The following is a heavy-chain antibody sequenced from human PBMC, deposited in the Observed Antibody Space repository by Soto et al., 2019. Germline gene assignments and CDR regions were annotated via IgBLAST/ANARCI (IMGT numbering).Heavy chain of an antibody. V-gene: IGHV3-23*01. Sequence: GWSLRFSCAVSGFTFSNYAMTWVRQAPGKGLEWVSLMSGNGGKILYADSVKGRFTISRDNSKNTLYLQMNSLRLEETAVYYCVKDHVSGGSGGAYFDYWGQGTMVTVSA. J-gene: IGHJ4*02. CDR3: VKDHVSGGSGGAYFDY. CDR1: GFTFSNYA. CDR2: MSGNGGKI. D-gene: IGHD2-8*02.